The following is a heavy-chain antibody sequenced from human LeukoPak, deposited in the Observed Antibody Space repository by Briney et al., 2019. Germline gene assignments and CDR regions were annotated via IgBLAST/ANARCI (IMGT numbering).Heavy chain of an antibody. D-gene: IGHD3-16*01. CDR1: GYSFTSHW. CDR3: ARHEGGGLFDY. V-gene: IGHV5-51*01. Sequence: HGESLKISCKGSGYSFTSHWIGGVRPMPGQGLEWMGIIYPGDSYTRYSPSFQGQVSISVDKSRSTAYLQWSSLKASDTAMYYCARHEGGGLFDYWGQGTLVTVSS. J-gene: IGHJ4*02. CDR2: IYPGDSYT.